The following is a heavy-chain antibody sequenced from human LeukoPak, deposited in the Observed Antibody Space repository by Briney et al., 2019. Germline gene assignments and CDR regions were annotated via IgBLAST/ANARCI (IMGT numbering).Heavy chain of an antibody. V-gene: IGHV3-23*01. CDR3: ATHDVLWHQRPDY. CDR1: GFTFSSSA. D-gene: IGHD2-2*01. Sequence: PGGSLRLSCIASGFTFSSSAMSWVRQAPGKGLEWVSDINGSGGRTYYADSVKGRFTISRDNSKSTLLLQMNSLRAEDTAVYYCATHDVLWHQRPDYWGQGTLVTVSS. J-gene: IGHJ4*02. CDR2: INGSGGRT.